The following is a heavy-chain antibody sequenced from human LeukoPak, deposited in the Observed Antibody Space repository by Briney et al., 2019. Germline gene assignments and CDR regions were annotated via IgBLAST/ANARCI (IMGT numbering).Heavy chain of an antibody. Sequence: GGSLRLSCVASGFIFSSYDMHWVRQATGKGLAWVSPIGTAGGKYYPGSVKGRFPISRDNAKNSLYLQMNSLRAGDTAVYYCARDWGSSGCTDYWGQGTLVTVSS. CDR3: ARDWGSSGCTDY. D-gene: IGHD6-19*01. CDR2: IGTAGGK. V-gene: IGHV3-13*01. CDR1: GFIFSSYD. J-gene: IGHJ4*02.